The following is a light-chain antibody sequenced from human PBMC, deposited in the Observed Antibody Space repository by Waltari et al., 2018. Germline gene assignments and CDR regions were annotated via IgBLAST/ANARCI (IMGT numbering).Light chain of an antibody. J-gene: IGLJ3*02. Sequence: SSELTQSPSLSVSPGQTATITCSGDALPRRAAYWYQQKSGQAPVLIIYKDTERPSGIPERFSGSTSGTTVTLTISTVEPEDEADYYCQSTDSSGTHTVFVGGTKLTVL. CDR1: ALPRRA. CDR3: QSTDSSGTHTV. CDR2: KDT. V-gene: IGLV3-25*03.